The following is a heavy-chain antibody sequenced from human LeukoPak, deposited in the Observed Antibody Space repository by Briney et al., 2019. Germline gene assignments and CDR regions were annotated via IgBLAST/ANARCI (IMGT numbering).Heavy chain of an antibody. V-gene: IGHV3-7*01. CDR2: IKKDGSEK. CDR1: GFTFSSYW. Sequence: GGSLRLSCAASGFTFSSYWMSWVRQAPGKGLEWVANIKKDGSEKYYVDSVKGRFTISRDNAKTSLYLQMNSLRAEDTAVYYCATRGYSYGLDAFDIWGQGTMVTVSS. CDR3: ATRGYSYGLDAFDI. D-gene: IGHD5-18*01. J-gene: IGHJ3*02.